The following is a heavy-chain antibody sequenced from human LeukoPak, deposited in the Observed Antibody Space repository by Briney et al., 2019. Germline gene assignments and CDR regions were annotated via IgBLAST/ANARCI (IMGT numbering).Heavy chain of an antibody. D-gene: IGHD3-16*01. CDR3: ARGDYDYVWGSRFDP. CDR2: IYYSGST. CDR1: GGSVSSGSYY. Sequence: SETLSLTCTVSGGSVSSGSYYWSWIRQPPGKGLEWIGYIYYSGSTNYNPSLKGRVTISVDTSKNQFSLKLSSVTAADTAVYYCARGDYDYVWGSRFDPWGQGTLVTVSS. J-gene: IGHJ5*02. V-gene: IGHV4-61*01.